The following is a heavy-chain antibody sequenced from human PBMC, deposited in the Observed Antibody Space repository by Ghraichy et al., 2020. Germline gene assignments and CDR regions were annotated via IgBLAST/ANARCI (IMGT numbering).Heavy chain of an antibody. CDR1: GGTFSSYA. V-gene: IGHV1-69*05. CDR2: IIPIFGTA. D-gene: IGHD3-22*01. CDR3: AGDSSGYYSYDY. J-gene: IGHJ4*02. Sequence: SVKVSCKASGGTFSSYAISWVRQAPGQGLEWMGGIIPIFGTANYAQKFQGRVTITTDESTSTAYMELSSLRSEDTAVYYCAGDSSGYYSYDYWGQGTLVTVSS.